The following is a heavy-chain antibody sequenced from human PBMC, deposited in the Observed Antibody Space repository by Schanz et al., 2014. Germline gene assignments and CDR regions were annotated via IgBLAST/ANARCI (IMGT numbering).Heavy chain of an antibody. D-gene: IGHD6-19*01. CDR2: IIPNSGDT. CDR1: GGTFSSFG. V-gene: IGHV1-2*04. J-gene: IGHJ2*01. Sequence: VQLEQSGAEVKKPGSSVKVSCKASGGTFSSFGINWVRQAPGQGLEWMGRIIPNSGDTNYAQKFQGWVTMTRDTSISTAYMEVSRLKSDDTAVYYCARLSVAGRPHVNYWYFDLWGRGTLVTVSS. CDR3: ARLSVAGRPHVNYWYFDL.